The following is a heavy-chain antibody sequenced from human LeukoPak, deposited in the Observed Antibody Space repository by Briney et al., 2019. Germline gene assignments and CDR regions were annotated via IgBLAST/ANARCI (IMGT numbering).Heavy chain of an antibody. V-gene: IGHV1-18*01. CDR1: GYTFTSYG. D-gene: IGHD1-7*01. Sequence: GASVKVSCKASGYTFTSYGISWVRQAPGHGLEWMGWISAYNGNTNYAQKLQGSVTMTTDTSTSTAYMELRSLRSDDTAVYYCARDGYNWNYRPFDYWGQGTLVTVSS. CDR2: ISAYNGNT. CDR3: ARDGYNWNYRPFDY. J-gene: IGHJ4*02.